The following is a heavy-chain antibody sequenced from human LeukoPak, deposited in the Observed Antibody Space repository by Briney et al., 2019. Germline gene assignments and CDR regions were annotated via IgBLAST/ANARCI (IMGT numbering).Heavy chain of an antibody. CDR3: AKEGYYDSSGYFAFHY. CDR2: ISGSGGST. J-gene: IGHJ4*02. V-gene: IGHV3-23*01. D-gene: IGHD3-22*01. Sequence: GGSLRLSCAASGFTFSSYGMNWVRQAPGKGLEWVSAISGSGGSTYYADSVKGRFTISRDNSKNTLYLQMNSLRAEDTAVYYCAKEGYYDSSGYFAFHYWGQGTLVTVSS. CDR1: GFTFSSYG.